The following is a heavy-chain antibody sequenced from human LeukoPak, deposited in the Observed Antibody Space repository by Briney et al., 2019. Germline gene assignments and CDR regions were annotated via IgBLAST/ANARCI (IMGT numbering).Heavy chain of an antibody. D-gene: IGHD3-22*01. CDR2: IYYSENT. CDR1: GDSITRSSYY. Sequence: SETLSLTCTVSGDSITRSSYYWGWIRQPPGKGLEWIASIYYSENTYYNPSLKSRVTISLDTSENQFSLKLSSVTAADTADCARPIPAGWHYGSRGDYYGGWYFDLWGRGTLVTVSS. CDR3: ARPIPAGWHYGSRGDYYGGWYFDL. J-gene: IGHJ2*01. V-gene: IGHV4-39*01.